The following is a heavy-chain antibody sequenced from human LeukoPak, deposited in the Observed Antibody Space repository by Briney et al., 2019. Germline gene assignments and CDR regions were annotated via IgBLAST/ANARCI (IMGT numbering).Heavy chain of an antibody. D-gene: IGHD6-13*01. V-gene: IGHV1-18*01. CDR2: ISAYNGNT. Sequence: ASVTVSCKASDYTFTSYGISWVRQAPGQGLEWMGWISAYNGNTYYAQKLQGRVTMTTDTSTGTAYMELRSLRSDDTAVYYCARGGSSSWNNWFDPWGQGTLVTVSS. J-gene: IGHJ5*02. CDR3: ARGGSSSWNNWFDP. CDR1: DYTFTSYG.